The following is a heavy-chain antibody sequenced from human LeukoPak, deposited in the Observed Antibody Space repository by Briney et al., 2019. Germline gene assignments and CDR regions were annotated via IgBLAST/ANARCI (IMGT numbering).Heavy chain of an antibody. D-gene: IGHD3-10*01. CDR3: ARENSYSSGSYLRYFDY. Sequence: SETLSLTCSVSGDSISYFYWSWIRQAAGKGLEWIGRISGSGSTDYNASLKSRVTMSVDTSKNQLSLKVISVTAADTAMYYCARENSYSSGSYLRYFDYWGQGTLVTVSS. CDR2: ISGSGST. J-gene: IGHJ4*02. CDR1: GDSISYFY. V-gene: IGHV4-4*07.